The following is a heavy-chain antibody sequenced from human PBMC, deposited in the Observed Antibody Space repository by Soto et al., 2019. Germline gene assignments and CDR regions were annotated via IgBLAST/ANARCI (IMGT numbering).Heavy chain of an antibody. D-gene: IGHD3-3*01. CDR3: ARGGPYYDFWSGYFTTPFDY. V-gene: IGHV4-59*01. Sequence: PSETLSLTCTVSGGSISSYYWSWIRQPPGKGLEWIGYIYYSGSTNYNPSLKSRVTISVDTSKNQFSLKLSSVTAADTAVYYCARGGPYYDFWSGYFTTPFDYWGQGTLVTVSS. CDR1: GGSISSYY. J-gene: IGHJ4*02. CDR2: IYYSGST.